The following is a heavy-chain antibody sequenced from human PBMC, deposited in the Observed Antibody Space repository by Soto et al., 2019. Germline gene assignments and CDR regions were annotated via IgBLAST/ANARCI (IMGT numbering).Heavy chain of an antibody. CDR1: GDSVSSNSAA. J-gene: IGHJ6*02. V-gene: IGHV6-1*01. CDR3: ARAQGVYSYGYDYYYYGMDV. Sequence: SQTLSLTCALSGDSVSSNSAAWNWIRQSPSRGLEWLGRTYYRSKWYNDYAVSVKSRITINPDTSKNQFSLQLNSVTPEDTAVYYCARAQGVYSYGYDYYYYGMDVWGQGTTVTVSS. D-gene: IGHD5-18*01. CDR2: TYYRSKWYN.